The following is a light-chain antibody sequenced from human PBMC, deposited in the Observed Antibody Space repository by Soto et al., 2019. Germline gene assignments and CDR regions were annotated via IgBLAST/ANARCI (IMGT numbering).Light chain of an antibody. CDR1: RGVSANY. CDR3: QQYGSLPRP. J-gene: IGKJ1*01. Sequence: SLLTKSTGTLSLSPGEGATLSCSASRGVSANYLACYQQKPGQAPTLLIYGASIRAAGIPDRFSGSGSGTDFTLTIRRLEPDDFVVYYCQQYGSLPRPFAQGAKVDI. V-gene: IGKV3-20*01. CDR2: GAS.